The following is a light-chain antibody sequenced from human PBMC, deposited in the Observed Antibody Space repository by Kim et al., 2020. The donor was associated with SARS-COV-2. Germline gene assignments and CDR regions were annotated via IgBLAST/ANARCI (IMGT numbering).Light chain of an antibody. Sequence: SPAERATLPCRASQSISTNLAWYQQKPGQAPRLLIYGASTRATGIPARFSGSVSGTEFTLTISSLQSEDFAVYYCQQYDNWPPWTFGQGTKVDIK. V-gene: IGKV3-15*01. CDR3: QQYDNWPPWT. J-gene: IGKJ1*01. CDR1: QSISTN. CDR2: GAS.